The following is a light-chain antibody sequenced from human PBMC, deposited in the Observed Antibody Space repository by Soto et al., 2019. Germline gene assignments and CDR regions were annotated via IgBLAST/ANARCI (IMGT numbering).Light chain of an antibody. CDR2: EVT. V-gene: IGLV2-14*01. CDR3: SSYTCSNTLV. CDR1: SSDIGGYNY. Sequence: QSALTQPASVSGSPGQSITISCTGGSSDIGGYNYVSWFQQHPGKAPKLMIYEVTNRPSGVSNRFSGSKSGSTASLTISGLQAEDEAEYYCSSYTCSNTLVFGTGTKVIVL. J-gene: IGLJ1*01.